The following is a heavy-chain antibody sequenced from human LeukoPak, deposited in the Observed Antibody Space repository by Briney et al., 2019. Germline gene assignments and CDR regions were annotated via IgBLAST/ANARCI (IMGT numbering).Heavy chain of an antibody. CDR2: IYYSGST. V-gene: IGHV4-59*01. D-gene: IGHD4-23*01. CDR3: AREGVTTVVRAFDI. Sequence: PSETLSLTCTVSGGSISSYYWSWIRQPAGKGLEWIGYIYYSGSTNYNPSLKSRVTISVDTSKNQFSLKLSSVTAADTAVYYCAREGVTTVVRAFDIWGQGTMVTVSS. J-gene: IGHJ3*02. CDR1: GGSISSYY.